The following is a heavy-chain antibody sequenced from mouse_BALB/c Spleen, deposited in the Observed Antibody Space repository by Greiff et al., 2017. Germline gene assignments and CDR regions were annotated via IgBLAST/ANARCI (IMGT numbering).Heavy chain of an antibody. CDR2: INPDSSTI. Sequence: EVKLVESGGGLVQPGGSLKLSCAASGFDFSRYWMSWVRQAPGKGLEWIGEINPDSSTINYTPSLKDKFIISRDNAKNTLYLQMSKVRSEDTALYYCARPEYYGSSLAYWGQGTLVTVSA. CDR3: ARPEYYGSSLAY. J-gene: IGHJ3*01. V-gene: IGHV4-1*02. D-gene: IGHD1-1*01. CDR1: GFDFSRYW.